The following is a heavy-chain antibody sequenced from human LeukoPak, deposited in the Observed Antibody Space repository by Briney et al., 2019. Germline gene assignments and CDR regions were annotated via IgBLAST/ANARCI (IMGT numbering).Heavy chain of an antibody. CDR2: IYQSGIT. V-gene: IGHV4-38-2*01. CDR3: ARLPDSSSTLDY. D-gene: IGHD6-6*01. CDR1: GYSVSSGYY. Sequence: SETLSLTCAVSGYSVSSGYYWGWIRQPPGKGLEWIGSIYQSGITYYNPSLKSRVAISLDTSKNQFSLKLTSVTAADTAMYYCARLPDSSSTLDYWGQGTLVTGSS. J-gene: IGHJ4*02.